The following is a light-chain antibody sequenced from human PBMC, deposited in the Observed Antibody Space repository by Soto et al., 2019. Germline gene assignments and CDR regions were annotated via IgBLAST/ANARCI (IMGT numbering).Light chain of an antibody. CDR3: QQHSHWPPWT. J-gene: IGKJ1*01. Sequence: EVVLTQSPATLSLSPGERATLSCRASENVRTFVDWYQQKPGQAPRLLIYVASNRATGIPARFSGSGSETDFTLTISSLEPEDFAVYYCQQHSHWPPWTFGQRTRVEIQ. CDR1: ENVRTF. CDR2: VAS. V-gene: IGKV3-11*01.